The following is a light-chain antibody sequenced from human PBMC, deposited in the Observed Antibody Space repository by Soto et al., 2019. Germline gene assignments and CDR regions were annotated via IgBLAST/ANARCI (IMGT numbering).Light chain of an antibody. CDR2: DAS. Sequence: DIQMTQSPSTLSASIGDRVTITCRASESIRTWLAWYQHKPGKAPKFLIYDASSLESGVPSRFSGSGFGTEFTLTISSLQPDDFATYYCQQYNSYRAFGQGTKV. CDR3: QQYNSYRA. CDR1: ESIRTW. V-gene: IGKV1-5*01. J-gene: IGKJ1*01.